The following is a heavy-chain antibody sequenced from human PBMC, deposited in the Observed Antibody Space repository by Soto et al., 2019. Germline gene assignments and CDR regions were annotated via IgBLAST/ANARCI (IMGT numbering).Heavy chain of an antibody. CDR3: ASIAVAGIDY. CDR2: IYYSGST. CDR1: GGSISSYY. D-gene: IGHD6-19*01. J-gene: IGHJ4*02. Sequence: QVQLQESGPGLVKPSETLSLTCTVSGGSISSYYWSWIRQPPGKGLEWIGYIYYSGSTNYNPSLKRRVTISVDTSKNQFSLKLSSVTAADTAVYYCASIAVAGIDYWGQGTLVTVSS. V-gene: IGHV4-59*08.